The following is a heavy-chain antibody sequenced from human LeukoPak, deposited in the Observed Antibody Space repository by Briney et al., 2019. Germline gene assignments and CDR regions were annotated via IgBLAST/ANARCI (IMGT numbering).Heavy chain of an antibody. CDR2: IHTSGST. J-gene: IGHJ5*02. CDR3: ARDISGWGTVDP. D-gene: IGHD3-10*01. V-gene: IGHV4-61*09. Sequence: TSETLSLTCTVSGGSISSGRYCWSWIRQPAGKGLEWIGHIHTSGSTNYNPSLRSRVTMSVDTSKNQFSLKLSSVTAADTAVYYCARDISGWGTVDPWGQGTQVTVSS. CDR1: GGSISSGRYC.